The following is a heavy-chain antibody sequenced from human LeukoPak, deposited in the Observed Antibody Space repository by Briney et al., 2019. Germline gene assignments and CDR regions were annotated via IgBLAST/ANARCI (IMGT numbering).Heavy chain of an antibody. CDR2: FRAHNGDT. CDR3: ARGEFICTINTCYASALDS. D-gene: IGHD2-2*01. CDR1: GYTFTSYA. V-gene: IGHV1-18*01. Sequence: GASVKVSCKASGYTFTSYAISWVRQAPGQGLEWMGWFRAHNGDTNHAQQLQGGVTMTTDTSTRTAYMELRSLRSEDTAVYYCARGEFICTINTCYASALDSWGQGTLVTVSS. J-gene: IGHJ4*02.